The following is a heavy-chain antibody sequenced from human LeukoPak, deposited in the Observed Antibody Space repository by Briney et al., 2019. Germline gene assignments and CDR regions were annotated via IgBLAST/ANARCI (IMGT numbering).Heavy chain of an antibody. V-gene: IGHV3-23*01. CDR2: ISGSGGST. CDR1: GFPFSSYA. J-gene: IGHJ4*02. CDR3: ATEYNYYASSGYLDY. D-gene: IGHD3-22*01. Sequence: GGSLRLSCAASGFPFSSYAMSWVRQAPGKGLEWVSAISGSGGSTYYADSVKGRFTISRDNSKNTLYLQMNSLRAEDKAVYYCATEYNYYASSGYLDYWGQGTLVTVSS.